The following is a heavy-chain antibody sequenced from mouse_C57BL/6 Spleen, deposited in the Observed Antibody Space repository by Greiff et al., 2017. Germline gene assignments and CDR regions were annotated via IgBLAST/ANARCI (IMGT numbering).Heavy chain of an antibody. CDR3: ARSNYDYDGYYFDY. D-gene: IGHD2-4*01. CDR1: GYTFTSYW. CDR2: IHPNSGST. J-gene: IGHJ2*01. V-gene: IGHV1-64*01. Sequence: QVQLPQSGAELVKPGASVKLSCKASGYTFTSYWMHWVKQRPGQGLEWIGMIHPNSGSTNYNEKFKSKATLTVDKSSSTAYMQLSSLTSEDSAVYYCARSNYDYDGYYFDYWGQGTTLTVSS.